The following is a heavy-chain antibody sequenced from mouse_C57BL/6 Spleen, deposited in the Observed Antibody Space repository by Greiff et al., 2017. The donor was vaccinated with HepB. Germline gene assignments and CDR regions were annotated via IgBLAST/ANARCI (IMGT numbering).Heavy chain of an antibody. CDR1: GYTFTSYW. CDR3: ARAGQAMDY. CDR2: IDPSDSET. V-gene: IGHV1-52*01. D-gene: IGHD3-3*01. Sequence: QQSCKASGYTFTSYWMHWVKQRPIQGLEWIGNIDPSDSETHYNQKFKDKATLTVDKSSSTAYMQLSSLTSEDSAVYYCARAGQAMDYWGQGTSVTVSS. J-gene: IGHJ4*01.